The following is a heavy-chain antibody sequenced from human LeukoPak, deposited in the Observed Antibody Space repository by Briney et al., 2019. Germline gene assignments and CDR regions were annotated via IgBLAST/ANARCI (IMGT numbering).Heavy chain of an antibody. Sequence: GGSLRLSCAASGFTFSSYAMHWVRQAPGKGLEWVAVISYDGSNKYYADSVKGRFTISRDNSKNTLYLQMNSLRAEDTAVYYCARSPLDYGDYYYFDYWGQGTLVTVSS. J-gene: IGHJ4*02. V-gene: IGHV3-30*01. CDR3: ARSPLDYGDYYYFDY. CDR2: ISYDGSNK. D-gene: IGHD4-17*01. CDR1: GFTFSSYA.